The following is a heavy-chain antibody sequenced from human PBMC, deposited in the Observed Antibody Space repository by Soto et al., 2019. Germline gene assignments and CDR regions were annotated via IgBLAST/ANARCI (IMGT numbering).Heavy chain of an antibody. CDR2: ISGSGGST. Sequence: PGGSLRLSCAASGFTFSSYAMSWVRQAPGKGLEWVSAISGSGGSTYYADSVKGRFTISRDNSKNTLYLQMNSLRAEGTAVYYCAKDKAPYKYCSSTSCYFDYWGQGTLVTVSS. D-gene: IGHD2-2*01. CDR1: GFTFSSYA. CDR3: AKDKAPYKYCSSTSCYFDY. V-gene: IGHV3-23*01. J-gene: IGHJ4*02.